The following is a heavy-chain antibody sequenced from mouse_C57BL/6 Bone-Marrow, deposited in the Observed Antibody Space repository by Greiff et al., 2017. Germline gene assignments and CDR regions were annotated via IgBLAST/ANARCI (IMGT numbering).Heavy chain of an antibody. V-gene: IGHV1-69*01. CDR2: IDPSDSYT. J-gene: IGHJ4*01. D-gene: IGHD3-2*01. Sequence: QVQLQQSGAELVMPGASVKLSCTASGYTFTSYWMHWVKQRLGQGLEWIGEIDPSDSYTNYNQKFKGKSTLTVDKSSSTAYLQLSSLTSEDAAVYDCAGDRGYAMDYWGQGTSVTVSS. CDR3: AGDRGYAMDY. CDR1: GYTFTSYW.